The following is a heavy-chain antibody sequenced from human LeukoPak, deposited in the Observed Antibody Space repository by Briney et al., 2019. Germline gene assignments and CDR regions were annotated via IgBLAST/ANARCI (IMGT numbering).Heavy chain of an antibody. CDR2: ISGSGGST. D-gene: IGHD2-2*01. CDR3: AKDRVVVVPAALFDY. V-gene: IGHV3-23*01. Sequence: GGSLRLFCAASGFTFSSFAMSGVRRASGKGLEWVSAISGSGGSTYYADSVKGRFTISRDNSKNTLYLQMNSLRAEDTAVYYCAKDRVVVVPAALFDYWGQGTLVTVSS. CDR1: GFTFSSFA. J-gene: IGHJ4*02.